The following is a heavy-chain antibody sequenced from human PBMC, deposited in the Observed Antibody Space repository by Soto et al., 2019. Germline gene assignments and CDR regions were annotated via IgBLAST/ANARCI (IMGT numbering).Heavy chain of an antibody. D-gene: IGHD6-13*01. V-gene: IGHV4-61*01. Sequence: SETLSLTCTVSGRSVSSDSYYWTWIRQPPGKGLEWIGYIYYSGSTNHNPSLKSRVTISVDTSKNQFSLKLSSVTAADTAVYFCARIAATGRPIGGFVPWGQGTLVTVSS. CDR3: ARIAATGRPIGGFVP. CDR2: IYYSGST. CDR1: GRSVSSDSYY. J-gene: IGHJ5*02.